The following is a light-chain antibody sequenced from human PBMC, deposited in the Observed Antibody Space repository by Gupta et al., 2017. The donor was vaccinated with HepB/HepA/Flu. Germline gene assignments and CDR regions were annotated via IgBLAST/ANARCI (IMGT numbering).Light chain of an antibody. Sequence: SALTQPASVSGSPGQSITISCTGTSSDVGGYNYVSWYQQHPGKAPKLMIYAVSNRPSGGANRVSGSKSGNTAAMTIAGLQTEEEADYYCNSYTTSITNYVVFGGGTKLTVL. V-gene: IGLV2-14*03. CDR2: AVS. CDR1: SSDVGGYNY. CDR3: NSYTTSITNYVV. J-gene: IGLJ2*01.